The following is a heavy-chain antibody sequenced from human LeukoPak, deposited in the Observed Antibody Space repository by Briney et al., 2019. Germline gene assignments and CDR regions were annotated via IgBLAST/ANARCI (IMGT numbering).Heavy chain of an antibody. J-gene: IGHJ4*02. D-gene: IGHD6-13*01. CDR3: ARDFNRRQQLGY. Sequence: TGGSLRLSCVASGLTFPNAWMSWVRQAPGKGLEWVANIKQDGSEKYYVDSVKGRFTISRDNAKNSLYLQMNSLRAEDTAVYYCARDFNRRQQLGYWGQGTLVTVSS. V-gene: IGHV3-7*01. CDR2: IKQDGSEK. CDR1: GLTFPNAW.